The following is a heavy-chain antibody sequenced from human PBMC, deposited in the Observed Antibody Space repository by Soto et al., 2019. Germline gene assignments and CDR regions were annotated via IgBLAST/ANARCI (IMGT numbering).Heavy chain of an antibody. CDR1: GFTFSSYS. CDR2: ISSSSSYI. J-gene: IGHJ3*02. V-gene: IGHV3-21*01. CDR3: ARAERYYYGSGRDPNAFDI. D-gene: IGHD3-10*01. Sequence: EVQLVESGGGLVKPGGSLRLSCAASGFTFSSYSMNWVRQAPGKGLGWVSSISSSSSYIYYADSVKGRFTISRDNAENSLYLQMNSLRAEDTAVYYCARAERYYYGSGRDPNAFDIWGQGTMVTVSS.